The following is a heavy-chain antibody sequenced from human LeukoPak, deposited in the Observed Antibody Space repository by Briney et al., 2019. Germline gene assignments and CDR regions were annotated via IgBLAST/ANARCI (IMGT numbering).Heavy chain of an antibody. J-gene: IGHJ3*02. CDR2: INHSGST. D-gene: IGHD3-3*02. V-gene: IGHV4-34*01. CDR1: GGSFSGYY. Sequence: PSETLSLTCAVYGGSFSGYYWSWIRQPPGKGLEWIGEINHSGSTNYNPSLKSRVTISVDRSKNQFSLKLSSVTAADTAVYYCARAGTIFAGLPDAFDIWGQGTMVTVSS. CDR3: ARAGTIFAGLPDAFDI.